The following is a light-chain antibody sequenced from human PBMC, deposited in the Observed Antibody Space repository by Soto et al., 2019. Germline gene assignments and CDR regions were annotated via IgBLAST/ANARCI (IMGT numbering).Light chain of an antibody. CDR2: DAS. CDR3: QQRSNWPPIT. J-gene: IGKJ5*01. Sequence: EIVLTQSPATLSLSPGERATRSFRVSQSVSSYLAWYQQKPGQAPRLLIYDASNRATGIPARFGGSGSGTDFTLTISSLEPEDFAVYYCQQRSNWPPITFGQGTRLEIK. CDR1: QSVSSY. V-gene: IGKV3-11*01.